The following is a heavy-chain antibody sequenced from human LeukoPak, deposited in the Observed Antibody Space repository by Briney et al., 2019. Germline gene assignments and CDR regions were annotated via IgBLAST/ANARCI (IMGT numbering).Heavy chain of an antibody. D-gene: IGHD6-13*01. V-gene: IGHV4-59*01. CDR1: GGSISSYY. Sequence: SETLSLTCTVSGGSISSYYWSWIRQPPGKGLEWIGYIYYSGSTNYDPSLKSRVTISVDTSKSQFSLKLSSVTAADTAVYYCARDGAAGTDPWGQGTLVTVSS. CDR2: IYYSGST. CDR3: ARDGAAGTDP. J-gene: IGHJ5*02.